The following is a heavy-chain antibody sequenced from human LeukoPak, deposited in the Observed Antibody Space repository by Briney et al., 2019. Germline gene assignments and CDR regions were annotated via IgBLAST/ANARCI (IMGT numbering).Heavy chain of an antibody. CDR3: ARGGDRSFDY. CDR1: GGSFSGYY. V-gene: IGHV4-34*01. D-gene: IGHD3-10*01. Sequence: SETLSLTCAVYGGSFSGYYWSWIRQPPGKGLEWIGEINHSGSTNYNPSLKSRVTISVDTSKNQFSLKLSSVTAADTAVYYCARGGDRSFDYWGQGTLVTVSS. CDR2: INHSGST. J-gene: IGHJ4*02.